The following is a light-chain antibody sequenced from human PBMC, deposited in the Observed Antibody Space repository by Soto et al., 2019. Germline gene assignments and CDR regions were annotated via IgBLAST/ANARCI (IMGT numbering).Light chain of an antibody. Sequence: EIVLTQSPGTLSLSPGERATLSCRASQSVSSSYLAWYQQKPGQAPRLLIYGASSRATGIPDRFSGSGTGTEFALTISRLGPEDFAVYYYQQYGSSPPPWTFGQGTKVEIK. CDR2: GAS. J-gene: IGKJ1*01. CDR1: QSVSSSY. CDR3: QQYGSSPPPWT. V-gene: IGKV3-20*01.